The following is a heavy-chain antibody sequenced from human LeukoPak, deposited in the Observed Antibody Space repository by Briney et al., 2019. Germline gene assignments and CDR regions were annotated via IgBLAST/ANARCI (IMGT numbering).Heavy chain of an antibody. CDR3: ARGPGDYVWGSYRRFDY. Sequence: SETQSLTCAVYGGSFSGYYWSWIRQPPGNGLEWIGEINHSGSTNYNPSLKSRVTISVDTSKNQFSLKLSSVTAADTAVYYCARGPGDYVWGSYRRFDYWGQGTLVTVSS. V-gene: IGHV4-34*01. D-gene: IGHD3-16*02. CDR2: INHSGST. CDR1: GGSFSGYY. J-gene: IGHJ4*02.